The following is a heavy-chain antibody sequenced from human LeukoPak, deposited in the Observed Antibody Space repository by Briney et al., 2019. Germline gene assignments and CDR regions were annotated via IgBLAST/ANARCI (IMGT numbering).Heavy chain of an antibody. CDR2: ISSDGSNS. CDR1: GFTFGNYG. D-gene: IGHD2-21*01. CDR3: AKGWTVPFASEYFQH. Sequence: PGGSLRLSCAVSGFTFGNYGMHWVRQAPGKGLEWVAMISSDGSNSYYGDSVKGRFTVSRDNSKNKLYLQMKSLRAGDTAFYYCAKGWTVPFASEYFQHWGQGTLFTVSS. V-gene: IGHV3-30*18. J-gene: IGHJ1*01.